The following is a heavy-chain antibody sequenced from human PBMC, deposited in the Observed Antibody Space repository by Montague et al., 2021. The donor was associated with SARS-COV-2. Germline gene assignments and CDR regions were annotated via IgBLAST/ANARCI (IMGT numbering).Heavy chain of an antibody. CDR2: IYYGGST. CDR1: GGSISSYY. Sequence: SETLSLTCTVSGGSISSYYWSWIRQPPGKGPEWIGYIYYGGSTNYSPSFKGRVIMSVDTSNNQFSLRLTSVTAADTAVYYCARLRRPDGYSYWFGPWGQGTPVTVSS. CDR3: ARLRRPDGYSYWFGP. D-gene: IGHD5-24*01. J-gene: IGHJ5*02. V-gene: IGHV4-59*08.